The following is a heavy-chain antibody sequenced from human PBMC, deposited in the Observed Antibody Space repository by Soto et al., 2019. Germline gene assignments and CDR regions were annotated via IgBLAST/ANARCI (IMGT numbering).Heavy chain of an antibody. Sequence: EVQLVESGGGLVQPGGSLRLSCAASGFTFSSYSMNWVRQAPGKGLECVSYISSSSSTIYYADSVKGRFTISRDNAKNQLYQQMNSLRDEGTAVYYCSRGLEVMYYWGQGTLVTVSS. CDR2: ISSSSSTI. CDR3: SRGLEVMYY. J-gene: IGHJ4*02. V-gene: IGHV3-48*02. D-gene: IGHD3-16*01. CDR1: GFTFSSYS.